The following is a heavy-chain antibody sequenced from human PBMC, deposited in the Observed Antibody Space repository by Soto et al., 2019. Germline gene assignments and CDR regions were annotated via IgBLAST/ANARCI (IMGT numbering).Heavy chain of an antibody. V-gene: IGHV3-13*05. J-gene: IGHJ6*04. CDR3: ARTDRDFYGVDV. CDR1: GFTFRNYD. Sequence: EVQLVESGGGLVQPGGSLSPSCEASGFTFRNYDIHWGRQGTGKGLEWVSGISAAGDPDYADSVEGRFTISRENAQNSFFLQMNSLRVGDTAVYYCARTDRDFYGVDVWGEGTTVIVSS. CDR2: ISAAGDP.